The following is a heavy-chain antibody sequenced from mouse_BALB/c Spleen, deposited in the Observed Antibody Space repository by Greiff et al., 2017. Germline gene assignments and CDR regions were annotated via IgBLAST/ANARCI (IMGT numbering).Heavy chain of an antibody. Sequence: VQLQESGADLVKPGASVKLSCTASGYTFTSYDINWVRQRPEQGLEWIGWIFPGDGSTKYNERFKGRATLTTDKSSSTAYMQLSRLTSEDSAVFCGARGGYGSVYWGQGTTLTVSS. J-gene: IGHJ2*01. D-gene: IGHD1-1*01. V-gene: IGHV1-85*01. CDR2: IFPGDGST. CDR3: ARGGYGSVY. CDR1: GYTFTSYD.